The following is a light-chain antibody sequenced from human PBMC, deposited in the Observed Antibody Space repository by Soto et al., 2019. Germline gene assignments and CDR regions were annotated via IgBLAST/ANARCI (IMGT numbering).Light chain of an antibody. CDR3: QQYNNWPIT. V-gene: IGKV3-20*01. J-gene: IGKJ5*01. CDR1: QSVSSSY. Sequence: EIVLTQSPGTLSLSPVERATLSFRSSQSVSSSYLAWYQQKPGQAPRLLIFGASSRATGIPDGFSGSGSGTDFTLTISSLQSEDFAVYYCQQYNNWPITFGQGTRLEIK. CDR2: GAS.